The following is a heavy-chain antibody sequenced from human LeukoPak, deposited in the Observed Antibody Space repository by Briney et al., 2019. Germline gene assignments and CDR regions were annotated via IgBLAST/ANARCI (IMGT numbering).Heavy chain of an antibody. CDR1: GGTFSSYA. V-gene: IGHV1-69*04. J-gene: IGHJ4*02. CDR3: ARDQVVVVAAPGYYFDY. Sequence: GSSVKVSCKASGGTFSSYAISWVRQAPGQGLEWMGRIIPIFGIANYAQKFQGRVTITADKSMSTAYMELSSLRSEDTAVYYCARDQVVVVAAPGYYFDYWGQGTLVTVSS. CDR2: IIPIFGIA. D-gene: IGHD2-15*01.